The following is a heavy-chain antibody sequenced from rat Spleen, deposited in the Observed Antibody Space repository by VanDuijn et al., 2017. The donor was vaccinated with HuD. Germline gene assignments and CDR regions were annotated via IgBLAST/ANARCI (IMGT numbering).Heavy chain of an antibody. CDR1: GFTFSDYY. CDR2: ITNTGGST. CDR3: TRDRCGATEGTSPFDY. J-gene: IGHJ2*01. V-gene: IGHV5-31*01. Sequence: EVQLVESGGGLVQPGRSLKLSCAASGFTFSDYYMAWVRQAPGKGLEWVASITNTGGSTYYPDSVKGRFTISRDNAKSTLYLQMNSLRSEDTATYYCTRDRCGATEGTSPFDYWGQGVMVTVSS. D-gene: IGHD1-11*01.